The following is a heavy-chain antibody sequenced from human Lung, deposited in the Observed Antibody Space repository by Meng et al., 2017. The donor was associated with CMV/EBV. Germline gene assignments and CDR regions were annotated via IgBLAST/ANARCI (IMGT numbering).Heavy chain of an antibody. CDR2: INPNGGGT. CDR1: GYTFTGYY. Sequence: AVKVSCXASGYTFTGYYIHWVRQAPGQGLEWMGWINPNGGGTNYAQKFQGRVTMTRDTSISTAYMDLRRLTSDDTAIYYCARSSLNWNDVNGFAIWG. D-gene: IGHD1-1*01. CDR3: ARSSLNWNDVNGFAI. V-gene: IGHV1-2*02. J-gene: IGHJ3*02.